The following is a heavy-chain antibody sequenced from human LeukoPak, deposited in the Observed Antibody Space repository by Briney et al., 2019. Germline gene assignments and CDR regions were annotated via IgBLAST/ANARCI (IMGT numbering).Heavy chain of an antibody. V-gene: IGHV7-4-1*02. D-gene: IGHD4-17*01. CDR2: INTNTGNP. Sequence: ASVKVSCKASGYTFTSYAMNWVRQAPGQGLEWMGWINTNTGNPTYAQGFTGRFVFSLDTSVSTAYLQISSLKAEDTAVYYCARALHDYGDYLEGYSYAFDIWGQGTMVTVSS. CDR3: ARALHDYGDYLEGYSYAFDI. CDR1: GYTFTSYA. J-gene: IGHJ3*02.